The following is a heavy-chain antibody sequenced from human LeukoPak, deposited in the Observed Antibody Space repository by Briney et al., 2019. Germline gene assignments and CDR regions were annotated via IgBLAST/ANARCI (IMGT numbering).Heavy chain of an antibody. CDR1: GGSISGYY. J-gene: IGHJ4*02. D-gene: IGHD3-10*01. CDR3: ARGLYYGSGSYYYFDY. Sequence: PSETLSLTCTVSGGSISGYYWSWIRQPPGKGLEWIGYIYYSGSTNYNPSLKSRVTISVDTSKNQFSLKLSSVTAADTAVYYCARGLYYGSGSYYYFDYWGQGTLVTVSS. CDR2: IYYSGST. V-gene: IGHV4-59*01.